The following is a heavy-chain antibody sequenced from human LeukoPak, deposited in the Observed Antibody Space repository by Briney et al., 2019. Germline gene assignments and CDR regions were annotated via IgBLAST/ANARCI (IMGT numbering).Heavy chain of an antibody. CDR2: INPNSGGT. J-gene: IGHJ4*02. V-gene: IGHV1-2*02. D-gene: IGHD3-22*01. CDR1: GYTFTDYY. CDR3: ARDYYDSSGYYLV. Sequence: GASVKVSCKASGYTFTDYYMYWVRQAPGQGLEWMGWINPNSGGTNYAQKFQGRVTMTRDTSISTAYMELSRLRSDDTAVYYCARDYYDSSGYYLVWGQGTLVTVSS.